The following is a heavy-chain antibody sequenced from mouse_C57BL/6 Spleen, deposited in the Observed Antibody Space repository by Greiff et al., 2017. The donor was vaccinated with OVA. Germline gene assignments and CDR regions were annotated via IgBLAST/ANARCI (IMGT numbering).Heavy chain of an antibody. Sequence: QVQLQQPGAELVKPGASVKLSCKASGYTFTSYWMHWVKQRPGQGLEWIGMIHPNSGSTNYNEKLKSKATLTVDKSSSTAYMQLSSLTSEDSAVYYCARSELGREGYYFDYWGQGTTLTVSS. CDR2: IHPNSGST. J-gene: IGHJ2*01. CDR1: GYTFTSYW. V-gene: IGHV1-64*01. CDR3: ARSELGREGYYFDY. D-gene: IGHD4-1*01.